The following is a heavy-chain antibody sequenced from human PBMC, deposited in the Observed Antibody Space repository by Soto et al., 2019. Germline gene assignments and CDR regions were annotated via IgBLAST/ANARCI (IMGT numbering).Heavy chain of an antibody. CDR2: INQDGSEK. CDR1: GFTFSSYW. Sequence: EVQLVESGGGLVQPGGSLRLSCAASGFTFSSYWMSWVRQAPGKGLEWVANINQDGSEKFYVDSEKGRFTISRDNAKXXXXXXXXXXXVEDTAVYYCARDGSSSWYSYYYNGMDVWGQGTTVTVSS. D-gene: IGHD6-13*01. CDR3: ARDGSSSWYSYYYNGMDV. V-gene: IGHV3-7*05. J-gene: IGHJ6*02.